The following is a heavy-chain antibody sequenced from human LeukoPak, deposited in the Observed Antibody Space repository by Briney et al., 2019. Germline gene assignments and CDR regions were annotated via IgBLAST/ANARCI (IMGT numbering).Heavy chain of an antibody. Sequence: PGGSLRLSCAASGFTFSSYGMHWDRQAPGKGLEWVAVIWYDGSNKYYADSVKGRFTISRDNAKNSLYLQMNSLRAEDTAVYYCARDQHSSGWYLDYWGQRTLVTVSS. D-gene: IGHD6-19*01. V-gene: IGHV3-33*01. CDR1: GFTFSSYG. CDR3: ARDQHSSGWYLDY. CDR2: IWYDGSNK. J-gene: IGHJ4*02.